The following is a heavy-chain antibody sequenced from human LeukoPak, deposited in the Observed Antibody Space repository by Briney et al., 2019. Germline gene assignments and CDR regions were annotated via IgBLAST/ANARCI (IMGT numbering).Heavy chain of an antibody. D-gene: IGHD2-2*01. J-gene: IGHJ5*02. V-gene: IGHV1-2*02. Sequence: ASVKVPCKASGYTFTGYYMHWVRQAPGQGLEWMGWINPNSGGTNYAQKFQGRVTMTRDTSISTAYMELSRLRSDDTAVYYCARDPAASRNNWFDPWGQGTLVTVSS. CDR3: ARDPAASRNNWFDP. CDR1: GYTFTGYY. CDR2: INPNSGGT.